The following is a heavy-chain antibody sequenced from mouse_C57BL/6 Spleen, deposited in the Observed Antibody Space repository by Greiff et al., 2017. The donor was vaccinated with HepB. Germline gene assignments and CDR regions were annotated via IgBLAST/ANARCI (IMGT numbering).Heavy chain of an antibody. CDR2: INPSSGYT. V-gene: IGHV1-7*01. CDR3: GYEDFDY. D-gene: IGHD2-3*01. J-gene: IGHJ2*01. CDR1: GYTFTSYW. Sequence: QVQLKESGAELAKPGASVKLSCKASGYTFTSYWMHWVKQRPGQGLEWIGYINPSSGYTKYNQKFKDKATLTADKSSSTAYMQLGSLTYEDSAVYYYGYEDFDYWGQGTTLTVSS.